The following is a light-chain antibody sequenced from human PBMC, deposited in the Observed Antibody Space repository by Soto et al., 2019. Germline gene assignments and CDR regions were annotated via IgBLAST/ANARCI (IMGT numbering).Light chain of an antibody. Sequence: EIVMTQSPATLSVSPGERATLSCRASQSVNIYLAWYQQKPGQAPRLLIFGASYRATGIPASFSGSGSGTEFNLTISSLQSEDFAVYFCRQYDDWLRLTLGGGTRVDI. CDR1: QSVNIY. CDR2: GAS. V-gene: IGKV3D-15*01. CDR3: RQYDDWLRLT. J-gene: IGKJ4*01.